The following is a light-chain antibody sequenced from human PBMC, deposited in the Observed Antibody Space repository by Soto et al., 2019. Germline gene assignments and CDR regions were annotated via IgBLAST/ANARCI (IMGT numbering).Light chain of an antibody. J-gene: IGLJ1*01. CDR1: SSDIGGYYY. CDR3: TSYSSSDIFYV. CDR2: QAT. V-gene: IGLV2-14*01. Sequence: QSVLTQPASVSGSPGQSSTISCTGTSSDIGGYYYVSWYQHHPGKAPKLLIYQATNRPSRVSNRFSGSKSGNTASLTISGLQADDEADYYCTSYSSSDIFYVFGTGTKVTVL.